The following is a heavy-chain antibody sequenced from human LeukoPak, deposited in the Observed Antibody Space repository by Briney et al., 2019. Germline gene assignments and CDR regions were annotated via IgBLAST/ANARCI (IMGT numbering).Heavy chain of an antibody. CDR1: GYTFTSYY. CDR3: ARDRASLASDAFDI. Sequence: SVKVSCKASGYTFTSYYMHWVRQAPGQGLEWMGGIIPIFGTANYAQKFQGRVTITADESTSTAYMELSSLRSEDTAVYYCARDRASLASDAFDIWGQGTMVTVSS. J-gene: IGHJ3*02. V-gene: IGHV1-69*13. D-gene: IGHD3-10*01. CDR2: IIPIFGTA.